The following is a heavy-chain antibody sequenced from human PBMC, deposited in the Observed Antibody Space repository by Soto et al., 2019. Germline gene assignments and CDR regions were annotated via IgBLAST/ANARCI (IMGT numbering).Heavy chain of an antibody. Sequence: SETLSLTCTVSGGSISSYYWSWIRQPAGKGLEWIGRIYTSGSTNSNPSLKSRVTMSVDTSKNQFSLKLSSVTAADTAVYYCARESGDSSGWSIYYFDYWGQGTLVTVSS. CDR2: IYTSGST. D-gene: IGHD6-19*01. CDR1: GGSISSYY. V-gene: IGHV4-4*07. CDR3: ARESGDSSGWSIYYFDY. J-gene: IGHJ4*02.